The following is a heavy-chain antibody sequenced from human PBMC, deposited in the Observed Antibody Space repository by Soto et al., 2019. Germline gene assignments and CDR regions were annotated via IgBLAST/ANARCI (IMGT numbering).Heavy chain of an antibody. D-gene: IGHD2-15*01. CDR3: ARSVVYYYYGMDV. CDR2: IYYSGST. CDR1: GDSIRSGGYD. V-gene: IGHV4-30-4*01. J-gene: IGHJ6*02. Sequence: QVHLEESGPGLLKPSQTLSLTCTVLGDSIRSGGYDWNWIRQPPGRGLEWIGYIYYSGSTYYNPSLKSRLTMSVDTSKNQFSLRLSSVIAADTAVYYCARSVVYYYYGMDVWGQGTTVIVSS.